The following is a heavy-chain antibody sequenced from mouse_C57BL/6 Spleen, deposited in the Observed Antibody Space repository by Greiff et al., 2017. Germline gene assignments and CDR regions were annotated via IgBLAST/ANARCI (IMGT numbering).Heavy chain of an antibody. V-gene: IGHV5-17*01. J-gene: IGHJ3*01. CDR1: GFTFSDYG. D-gene: IGHD1-1*01. Sequence: DVMLVESGGGLVKPGGSLKLSCAASGFTFSDYGMPWVRQAPEKGLEWVAYISSGSSTIYYADTVKGRFTISRDNAKNTLFLQMTSLRSEDTAMYYCARKDYGSCWFAYWGQGTLVTVSA. CDR2: ISSGSSTI. CDR3: ARKDYGSCWFAY.